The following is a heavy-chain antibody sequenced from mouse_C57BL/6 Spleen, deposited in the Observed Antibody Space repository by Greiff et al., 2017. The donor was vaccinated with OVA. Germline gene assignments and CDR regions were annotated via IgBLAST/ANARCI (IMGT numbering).Heavy chain of an antibody. V-gene: IGHV3-6*01. CDR1: GYSITSGYY. J-gene: IGHJ3*01. CDR2: ISYDGSN. CDR3: ARRDYDGFAY. Sequence: EVKLQESGPGLVKPSQSLSLTCSVTGYSITSGYYWNWIRQFPGNKLEWMGYISYDGSNNYNPSLKNRISITLDTSKNQFFLKLNSVTTEDTATYYCARRDYDGFAYWGQGTLVTVSA. D-gene: IGHD2-4*01.